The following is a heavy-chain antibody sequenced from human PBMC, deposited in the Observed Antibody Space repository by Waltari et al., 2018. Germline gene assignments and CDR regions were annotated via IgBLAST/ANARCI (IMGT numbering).Heavy chain of an antibody. Sequence: QVQLVQSGAEVKKPGASVKVSCKASGYTFTSYGISWVRQAPGQGLEWMGWASGYNGNTNYAQKLQGRVTMTTDTSTRTAYMELRSLRSDDTAVYYCARERCTNGVCYYYYGMDVWGQGPRSPSP. CDR2: ASGYNGNT. CDR3: ARERCTNGVCYYYYGMDV. V-gene: IGHV1-18*04. CDR1: GYTFTSYG. J-gene: IGHJ6*02. D-gene: IGHD2-8*01.